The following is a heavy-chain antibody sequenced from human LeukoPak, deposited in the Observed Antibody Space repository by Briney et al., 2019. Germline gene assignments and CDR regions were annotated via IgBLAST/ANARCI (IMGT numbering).Heavy chain of an antibody. CDR3: ARDPVIWQWPPTRGGWFDP. CDR1: GFTFSDYY. Sequence: GGSLRLSCAASGFTFSDYYMSWIRQAPGKGLEWVSYISSSGSTIYYADSVKGRFTISRDNAKNSLYLQMNSLRAEDTAVYYCARDPVIWQWPPTRGGWFDPWGQGTLVTVSS. V-gene: IGHV3-11*01. CDR2: ISSSGSTI. J-gene: IGHJ5*02. D-gene: IGHD6-19*01.